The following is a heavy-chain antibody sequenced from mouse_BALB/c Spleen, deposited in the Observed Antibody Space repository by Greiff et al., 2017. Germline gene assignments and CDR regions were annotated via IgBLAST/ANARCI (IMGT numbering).Heavy chain of an antibody. V-gene: IGHV1-54*01. J-gene: IGHJ1*01. CDR1: GYAFTNYL. CDR3: ARGWLRDWYFDV. CDR2: INPGSGGT. Sequence: VQLQQSGAELVRPGTSVKVSCKASGYAFTNYLIEWVKQRPGQGLEWIGVINPGSGGTNYNEKFKGKATLTADKSSSTAYMQLSSLTSDDSAVYFCARGWLRDWYFDVWGAGTTVTVSS. D-gene: IGHD2-2*01.